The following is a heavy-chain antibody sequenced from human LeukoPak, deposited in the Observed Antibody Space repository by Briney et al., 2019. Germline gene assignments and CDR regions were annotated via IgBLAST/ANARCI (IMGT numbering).Heavy chain of an antibody. D-gene: IGHD2-2*01. V-gene: IGHV4-39*01. Sequence: SETLSLTCTVSSDSISSNSYYWGWIRQPPGKGLEWIGSIYYSGSTYYNPSLKSRVTISVDTSKNQFSLKLSSVTAADTAVYYCACTCSVVPAAPYYYGMDVWGQGTTVTVSS. CDR3: ACTCSVVPAAPYYYGMDV. CDR1: SDSISSNSYY. J-gene: IGHJ6*02. CDR2: IYYSGST.